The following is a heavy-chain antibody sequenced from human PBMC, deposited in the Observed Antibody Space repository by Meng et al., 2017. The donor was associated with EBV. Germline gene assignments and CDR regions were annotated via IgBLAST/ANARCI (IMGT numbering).Heavy chain of an antibody. D-gene: IGHD5-12*01. CDR2: IYSGGST. V-gene: IGHV3-53*01. CDR1: GFTVSSNY. CDR3: AKHRLGPLDY. J-gene: IGHJ4*02. Sequence: EGLLVGSGGGLIRPGGPLRLSCAAFGFTVSSNYMSWVRQAPGKGLEWVSVIYSGGSTYYADSVKGRFTISRDNSKNTLYLQMNSLRAEDTAVYYCAKHRLGPLDYWGQGTLVTVSS.